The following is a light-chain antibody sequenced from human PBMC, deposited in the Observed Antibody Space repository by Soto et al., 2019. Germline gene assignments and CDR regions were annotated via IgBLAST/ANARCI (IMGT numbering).Light chain of an antibody. J-gene: IGLJ2*01. CDR3: ATWDDSLSGPV. CDR1: SSNIGSNS. CDR2: RNN. V-gene: IGLV1-47*01. Sequence: QSALTQPPSASGTPGQRVTISCSGSSSNIGSNSVYWYQQLPGTAPKLLIYRNNQRPSGVPDRFSGSKSGTSASLAISGLRSEDEADYYCATWDDSLSGPVFGGGTKVTVL.